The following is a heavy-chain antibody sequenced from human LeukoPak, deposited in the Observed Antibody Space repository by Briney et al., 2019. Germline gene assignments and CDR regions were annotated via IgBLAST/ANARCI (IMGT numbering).Heavy chain of an antibody. CDR3: ARDKGLWYFGY. J-gene: IGHJ4*02. Sequence: ASVTVSCKASGGTFSSYAISWVRQAPGQGLEWMGGIIPIFGTANYAQKFQGRVTITADESTSTAYMELSSLRSEDTAVYYCARDKGLWYFGYWGQGTLVTVSS. V-gene: IGHV1-69*13. CDR2: IIPIFGTA. D-gene: IGHD2/OR15-2a*01. CDR1: GGTFSSYA.